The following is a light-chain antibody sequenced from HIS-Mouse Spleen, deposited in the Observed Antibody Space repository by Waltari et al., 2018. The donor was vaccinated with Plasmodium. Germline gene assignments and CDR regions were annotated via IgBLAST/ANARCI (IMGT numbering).Light chain of an antibody. CDR3: QQLNSYPR. CDR1: QGISSY. V-gene: IGKV1-9*01. CDR2: AAS. J-gene: IGKJ3*01. Sequence: DIQLTQSPSFLSASVGDRVTITCRASQGISSYLAWYQQKPGKAPKLLIYAASTLQSGVPSRFSGSGSGTEFTFTISSLQPEDFATYYCQQLNSYPRFGPGTKVDIK.